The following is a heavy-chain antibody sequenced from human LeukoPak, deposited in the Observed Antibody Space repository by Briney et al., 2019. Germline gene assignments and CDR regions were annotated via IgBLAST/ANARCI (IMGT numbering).Heavy chain of an antibody. CDR2: FWANGYDK. D-gene: IGHD2-8*01. J-gene: IGHJ4*02. V-gene: IGHV3-33*01. Sequence: GGSLRLSCASSGFIFSRYGMHWVRQAPGKGLEWVAVFWANGYDKYYIDSVKGRFTVSRDNSKNTLYLQMDSLRAEDTAVYYCAREGDTNSRSSRFDYGGRGTLAPAPS. CDR1: GFIFSRYG. CDR3: AREGDTNSRSSRFDY.